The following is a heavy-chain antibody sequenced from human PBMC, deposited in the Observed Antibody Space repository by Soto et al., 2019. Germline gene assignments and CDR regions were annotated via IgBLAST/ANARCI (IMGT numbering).Heavy chain of an antibody. V-gene: IGHV3-23*01. CDR1: GFTFSSYA. J-gene: IGHJ4*02. Sequence: GGSLRLSCAASGFTFSSYAMSWVRQAPGKGLEWVSAISGSGGSTYYADSVKGRFTISRDNSKNTLYLQMNSLRAEDKAVYYCAKENRPYSSGWYFDYWGQGTLVTVSS. CDR3: AKENRPYSSGWYFDY. CDR2: ISGSGGST. D-gene: IGHD6-19*01.